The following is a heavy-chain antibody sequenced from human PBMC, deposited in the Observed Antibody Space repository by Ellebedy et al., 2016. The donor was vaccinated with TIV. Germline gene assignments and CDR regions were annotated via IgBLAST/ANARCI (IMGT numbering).Heavy chain of an antibody. Sequence: GESLKISCAASGFTFSSYAMSWVRPAPGKGLEWVSAISGSGGSTYYADSVKGRFTIARDNSKNTLYLQMNSLRAEDTAVYYCAKDSGGGDYDYWGQGTLVTVSS. CDR1: GFTFSSYA. J-gene: IGHJ4*02. CDR3: AKDSGGGDYDY. V-gene: IGHV3-23*01. CDR2: ISGSGGST. D-gene: IGHD4-17*01.